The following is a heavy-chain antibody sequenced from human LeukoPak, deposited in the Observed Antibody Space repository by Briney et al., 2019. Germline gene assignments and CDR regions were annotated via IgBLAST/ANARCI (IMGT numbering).Heavy chain of an antibody. J-gene: IGHJ6*03. CDR1: GGSFSGYY. CDR2: INHSGST. Sequence: SETLSLTCAVYGGSFSGYYWSWIRQPPGKGLDWIGEINHSGSTNYNPSLKRRVTISVDTSTNQFSLTLSSVTAADTAVYYCARGTYYDFWSDPYYYYYMDVWGKGTTVTVSS. D-gene: IGHD3-3*01. CDR3: ARGTYYDFWSDPYYYYYMDV. V-gene: IGHV4-34*01.